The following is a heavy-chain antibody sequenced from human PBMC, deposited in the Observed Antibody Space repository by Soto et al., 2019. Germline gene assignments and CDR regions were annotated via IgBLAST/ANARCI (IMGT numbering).Heavy chain of an antibody. V-gene: IGHV1-2*04. J-gene: IGHJ6*02. Sequence: ASVKVSCKASGYTFTGYYMHWVRQAPGQGLEWMGWINPNSGGTNYAQKFQGWVTMTRDTSISTAYMELGRLRSDDTAVYYCARDLYYYDSSGYSAPYYYYGMDVWGQGTTVTVSS. CDR1: GYTFTGYY. CDR2: INPNSGGT. D-gene: IGHD3-22*01. CDR3: ARDLYYYDSSGYSAPYYYYGMDV.